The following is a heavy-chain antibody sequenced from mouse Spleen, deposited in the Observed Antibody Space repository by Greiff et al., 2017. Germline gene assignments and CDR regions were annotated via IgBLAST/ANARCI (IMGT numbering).Heavy chain of an antibody. D-gene: IGHD2-1*01. CDR1: GYTFTSYW. J-gene: IGHJ4*01. CDR2: IYPGSGST. CDR3: ARWNGNLGAMDY. V-gene: IGHV1-55*01. Sequence: VQLQQPGAELVKPGASVKMSCKASGYTFTSYWITWVKQRPGQGLEWIGDIYPGSGSTNYNEKFKSKATLTVDTSSSTAYMQLSSLTTEDSAIYYCARWNGNLGAMDYWGQGTSVTVSS.